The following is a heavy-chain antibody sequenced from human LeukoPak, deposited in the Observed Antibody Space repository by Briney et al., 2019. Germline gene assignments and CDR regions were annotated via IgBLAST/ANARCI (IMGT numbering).Heavy chain of an antibody. J-gene: IGHJ4*02. CDR2: ISGSGGST. CDR1: GFTFSSYA. D-gene: IGHD6-19*01. V-gene: IGHV3-23*01. Sequence: GGSLRLSCAASGFTFSSYAMSWVRQAPVKALEWVSAISGSGGSTYYADSVKGRFTISRDNSKNTLYLQMNSLRAEDTAVYYCAKVPVADKIWAYYFDYWGQGTLVTVSS. CDR3: AKVPVADKIWAYYFDY.